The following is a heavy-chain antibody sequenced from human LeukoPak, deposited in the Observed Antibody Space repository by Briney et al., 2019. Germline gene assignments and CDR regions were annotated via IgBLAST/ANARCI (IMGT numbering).Heavy chain of an antibody. CDR2: IYTSGST. J-gene: IGHJ6*03. V-gene: IGHV4-4*07. Sequence: SETLSLTCTVSGGSISSYSWSWIRQPAGKGLEWIGRIYTSGSTNYNPSLKSRVTMSVDTSKNQFSLKLSSVTAADTVVYYCARVTGLKGYYMDVWGKGTTVTVSS. CDR3: ARVTGLKGYYMDV. D-gene: IGHD4-23*01. CDR1: GGSISSYS.